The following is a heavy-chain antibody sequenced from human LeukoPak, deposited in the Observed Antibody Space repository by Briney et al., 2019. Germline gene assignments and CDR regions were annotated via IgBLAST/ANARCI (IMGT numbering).Heavy chain of an antibody. CDR2: INPSGGNT. D-gene: IGHD2-2*01. J-gene: IGHJ4*02. V-gene: IGHV1-46*01. Sequence: ASVKVSCKASGYTFTSYYMHWVRQAPGQGLEWMGIINPSGGNTRYAQKFQGRVTMTRDTSTSTVYMELSSLRSEDTAVYYCARDVGQVSIVVVLAVPDYWGQGTLVTVSS. CDR3: ARDVGQVSIVVVLAVPDY. CDR1: GYTFTSYY.